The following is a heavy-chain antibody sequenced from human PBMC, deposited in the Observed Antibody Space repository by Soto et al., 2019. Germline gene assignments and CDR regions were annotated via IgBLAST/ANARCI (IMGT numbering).Heavy chain of an antibody. J-gene: IGHJ4*02. D-gene: IGHD2-15*01. Sequence: QLQLRESGPGLARPSETLSLTCTVSRGSITSSSHYWGWIRQPPGKGLEWIGTIFSTGGTFYNPSLKNRVTMSIDASKKHFSLRLSSVTAADSAVYYCTFPFCRGGSCYFHYWAQGTLVAVSS. CDR1: RGSITSSSHY. V-gene: IGHV4-39*02. CDR3: TFPFCRGGSCYFHY. CDR2: IFSTGGT.